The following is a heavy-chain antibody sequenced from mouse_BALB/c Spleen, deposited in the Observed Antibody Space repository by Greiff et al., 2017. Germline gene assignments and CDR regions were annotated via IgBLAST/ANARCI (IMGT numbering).Heavy chain of an antibody. CDR3: ASYYDYLYYAMDY. Sequence: QVQLKESGPQLVRPGASVKISCKASGYSFTSYWMHWVKQRPGQGLEWIGMIDPSDSETRLNQKFKDKATLTVDKSSSTAYMQLSSPTSEDSAVYYCASYYDYLYYAMDYWGQGTSVTVSA. J-gene: IGHJ4*01. CDR1: GYSFTSYW. CDR2: IDPSDSET. D-gene: IGHD2-4*01. V-gene: IGHV1S126*01.